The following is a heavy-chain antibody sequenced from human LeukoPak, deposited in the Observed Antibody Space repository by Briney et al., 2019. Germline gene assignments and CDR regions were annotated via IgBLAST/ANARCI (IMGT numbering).Heavy chain of an antibody. V-gene: IGHV4-34*01. J-gene: IGHJ4*02. CDR1: GGSFSGYY. CDR2: INHSGST. CDR3: ARAVRGYSGSKYYFDY. D-gene: IGHD5-12*01. Sequence: SETLSLTCAVYGGSFSGYYWSWIRQPPGKGLEWIGEINHSGSTNYNPPLKSRVAISVDTSKNQFSLKLSSVTAADTAVYYCARAVRGYSGSKYYFDYWGQGTLVTVSS.